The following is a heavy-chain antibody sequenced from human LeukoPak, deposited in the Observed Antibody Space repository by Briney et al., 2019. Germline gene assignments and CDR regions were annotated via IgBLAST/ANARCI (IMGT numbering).Heavy chain of an antibody. D-gene: IGHD1-26*01. Sequence: SVKVSCKASGGTFSSYAISWVRQAPGQGLEWMGGIIPIFGTANYAQKFQGRVTITADESTSAAYMELSSLRSEDTAVYYCARCPIEMWELPNWFDPWGQGTLVTVSS. CDR2: IIPIFGTA. CDR3: ARCPIEMWELPNWFDP. J-gene: IGHJ5*02. V-gene: IGHV1-69*13. CDR1: GGTFSSYA.